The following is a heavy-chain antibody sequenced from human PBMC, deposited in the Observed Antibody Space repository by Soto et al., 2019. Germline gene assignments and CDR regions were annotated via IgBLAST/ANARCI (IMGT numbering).Heavy chain of an antibody. CDR2: MTSSSNYI. J-gene: IGHJ5*02. Sequence: VQLVESGGGLVKPGESLRLSCAASGFTFTTYSMHWVRQAPGKGLEWVSSMTSSSNYIHYADSVKGRFTISGDNANNSLYLQMNILRAGHTTVYYCARDGRECADCYLGWFAPWGQGTLVTVSS. CDR3: ARDGRECADCYLGWFAP. D-gene: IGHD2-21*02. CDR1: GFTFTTYS. V-gene: IGHV3-21*01.